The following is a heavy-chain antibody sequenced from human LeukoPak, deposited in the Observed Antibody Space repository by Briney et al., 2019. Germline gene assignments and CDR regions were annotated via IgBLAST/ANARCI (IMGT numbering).Heavy chain of an antibody. V-gene: IGHV3-23*01. D-gene: IGHD5-12*01. CDR3: AKGGWLRLLRGPNFDY. CDR2: ISGSGGST. J-gene: IGHJ4*02. CDR1: GFTFSSYA. Sequence: PGGSLRLSCAASGFTFSSYAMSWVRQAPGKGLEWVSAISGSGGSTYYADSVKGRFTISRDNSKNTLYLQMNSLRAEDTAVYYCAKGGWLRLLRGPNFDYWGQGTLVTVSS.